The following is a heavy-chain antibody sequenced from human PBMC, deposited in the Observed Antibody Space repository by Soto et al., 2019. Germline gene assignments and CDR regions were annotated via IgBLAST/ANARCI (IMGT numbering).Heavy chain of an antibody. Sequence: KASETLSLTCSVSGGSINDFYWSWIRQPPGKGLEWIGYIYYTGSTKYNPSLKSRVTISIDTSKNQFSLNVTSITAADTGLHYWGRVYGGSSHDYWGQGALVTVSS. J-gene: IGHJ4*02. CDR3: GRVYGGSSHDY. CDR2: IYYTGST. V-gene: IGHV4-59*01. CDR1: GGSINDFY. D-gene: IGHD2-15*01.